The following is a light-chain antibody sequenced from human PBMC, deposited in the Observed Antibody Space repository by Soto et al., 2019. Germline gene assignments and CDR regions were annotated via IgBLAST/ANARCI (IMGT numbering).Light chain of an antibody. J-gene: IGKJ5*01. Sequence: EVVLTQSPATLSLSAGERASLSCRASQDVGSLIAWYQQKPGQPPRLLIYDASNRATGIPARFSGSGSGTDFVLTISSLEPEDFAFYYCHQRRSWPITFGQGTRLEIK. CDR3: HQRRSWPIT. CDR2: DAS. CDR1: QDVGSL. V-gene: IGKV3-11*01.